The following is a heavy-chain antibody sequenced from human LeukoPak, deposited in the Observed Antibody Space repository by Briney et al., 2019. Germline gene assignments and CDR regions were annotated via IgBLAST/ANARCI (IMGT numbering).Heavy chain of an antibody. CDR2: ISYDGSNK. CDR1: GFTFSSYA. J-gene: IGHJ6*04. V-gene: IGHV3-30*04. Sequence: GGSLRLSCAASGFTFSSYAMHWVRQAPGKGPEWVAVISYDGSNKYYADSVKGRFTISRDNAKNSLYLQMNSLRAEDTAVYYCAELGITMIGGVWGKGTTVTISS. CDR3: AELGITMIGGV. D-gene: IGHD3-10*02.